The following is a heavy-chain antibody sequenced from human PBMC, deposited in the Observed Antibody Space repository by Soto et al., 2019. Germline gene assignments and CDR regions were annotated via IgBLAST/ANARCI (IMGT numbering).Heavy chain of an antibody. CDR1: GFTFSSYG. V-gene: IGHV3-33*01. CDR3: ARDGSSNHYYYYGMDV. J-gene: IGHJ6*02. D-gene: IGHD6-13*01. CDR2: IWYDGSNK. Sequence: QVQLVESGGGVVQPGRSLRLSCAASGFTFSSYGMHWVRQAPGKGLEWVAVIWYDGSNKYYADSVKGRFTISRDNXKXXPYLKMNSLRAEDTAVYYCARDGSSNHYYYYGMDVWGQGTTVTVSS.